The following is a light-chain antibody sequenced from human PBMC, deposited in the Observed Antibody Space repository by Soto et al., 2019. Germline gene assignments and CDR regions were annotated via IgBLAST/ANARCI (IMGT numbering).Light chain of an antibody. CDR3: QSYDSSLSGYV. CDR2: GNS. J-gene: IGLJ1*01. V-gene: IGLV1-40*01. CDR1: SSSIGAGYD. Sequence: QSVLTQPPSVSAAPGQRVTISCSGSSSSIGAGYDVHWYQQLPGTAPKLLIYGNSNRPSGVPDRFSGSRSGTSASLAITGLQAEDEADYYCQSYDSSLSGYVFGTGTKAPS.